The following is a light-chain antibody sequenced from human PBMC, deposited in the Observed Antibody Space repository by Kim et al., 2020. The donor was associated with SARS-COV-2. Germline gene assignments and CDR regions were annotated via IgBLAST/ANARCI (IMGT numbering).Light chain of an antibody. CDR1: QSISNW. V-gene: IGKV1-5*03. CDR3: QEYDSYF. CDR2: QAS. Sequence: DIEMTQSPSTLSASVGDRVTITCRASQSISNWLAWYQQKPGKAPKLLIYQASNLESGVPSRFSGSGSGTEFTLTISSLQPDDFAIYYCQEYDSYFFGQGTKVEI. J-gene: IGKJ2*01.